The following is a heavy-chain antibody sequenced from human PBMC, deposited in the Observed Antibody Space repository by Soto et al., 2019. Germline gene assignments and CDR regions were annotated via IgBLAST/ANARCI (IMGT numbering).Heavy chain of an antibody. CDR3: ARVGGYSGYDYFPFDY. V-gene: IGHV1-46*01. J-gene: IGHJ4*02. CDR1: GYTFTSYY. D-gene: IGHD5-12*01. CDR2: INPSGGST. Sequence: ASVKVSCKASGYTFTSYYMHWVRQAPGQGLEWMGIINPSGGSTSYAQKFQGRVTMTRDTSTSTVYMELSSLRSEDTAVYYCARVGGYSGYDYFPFDYWGQGTLVTVSS.